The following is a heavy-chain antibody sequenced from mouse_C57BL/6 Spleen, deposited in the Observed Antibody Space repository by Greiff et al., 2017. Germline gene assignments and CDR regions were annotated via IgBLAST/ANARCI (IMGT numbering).Heavy chain of an antibody. V-gene: IGHV1-52*01. D-gene: IGHD3-2*02. CDR2: IYTSDSDT. J-gene: IGHJ4*01. Sequence: QVQLQQPGAELVRPGSSVKLSCKASGYTFTSYWMHWVKQRPIQGLEWIGNIYTSDSDTHYNQKFKDKATLTVDKSSSTAYMQRSSLTSEDSAVYYCARGSSGYPYYAMDYWGQGTSVTVSS. CDR1: GYTFTSYW. CDR3: ARGSSGYPYYAMDY.